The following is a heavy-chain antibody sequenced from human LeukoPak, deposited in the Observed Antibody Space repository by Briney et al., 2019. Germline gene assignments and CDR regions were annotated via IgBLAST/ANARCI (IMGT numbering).Heavy chain of an antibody. CDR3: ARGLSIFGVVIGEAEVRYSRPWFDP. J-gene: IGHJ5*02. Sequence: SETLSLTCTVSGGSISSYYWSWIRQPPGKGLEWIGYIYYSGSTNYNPSLKSRVTISVDTSKNQFSLKLSSVTAADTAVYYCARGLSIFGVVIGEAEVRYSRPWFDPWGQGTLVTVSS. CDR2: IYYSGST. D-gene: IGHD3-3*01. V-gene: IGHV4-59*01. CDR1: GGSISSYY.